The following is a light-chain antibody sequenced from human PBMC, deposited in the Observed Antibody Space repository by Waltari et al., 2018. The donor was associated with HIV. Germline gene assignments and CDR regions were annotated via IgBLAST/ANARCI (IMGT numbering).Light chain of an antibody. Sequence: QSALTPPPSASGAPGRSVPLSCTGTRSCVGGFNNVSRYLQRPGKAPNLVAYEVIKRPSGVPDRFSASKSGNTASLTVSGLQAEDEGDYYCCSYAGWSDSWVFGTGTKVTVL. V-gene: IGLV2-8*01. CDR3: CSYAGWSDSWV. CDR1: RSCVGGFNN. CDR2: EVI. J-gene: IGLJ1*01.